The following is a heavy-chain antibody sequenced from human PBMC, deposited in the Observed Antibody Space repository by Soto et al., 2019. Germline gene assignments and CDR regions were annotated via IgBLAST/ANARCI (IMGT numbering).Heavy chain of an antibody. J-gene: IGHJ6*02. Sequence: SETLSLTCTVSGGSISSYYWSWIRQPPGKGLEWIGYIYYSGSTSYNPSLKSRVTISVDTSKNQFSLKLNSVTAADTAVYYCARYGSHYYYYKMDVWGQGTTVTVSS. V-gene: IGHV4-59*01. CDR3: ARYGSHYYYYKMDV. CDR1: GGSISSYY. D-gene: IGHD1-26*01. CDR2: IYYSGST.